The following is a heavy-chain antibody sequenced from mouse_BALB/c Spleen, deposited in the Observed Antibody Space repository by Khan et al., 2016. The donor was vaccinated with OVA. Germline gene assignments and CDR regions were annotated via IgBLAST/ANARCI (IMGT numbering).Heavy chain of an antibody. V-gene: IGHV9-4*02. Sequence: QIQLVQSGPELKKPGETVRISCKASGYTFTTAGMQWVQKMPGKGLKWIGWINTHSGVPKYAEDFKGRVAFSLDTSASTAYLQITNLKNEDMATYFCARGGAAYYRNDGGAMDYWGQGTSVTVSS. D-gene: IGHD2-14*01. J-gene: IGHJ4*01. CDR2: INTHSGVP. CDR3: ARGGAAYYRNDGGAMDY. CDR1: GYTFTTAG.